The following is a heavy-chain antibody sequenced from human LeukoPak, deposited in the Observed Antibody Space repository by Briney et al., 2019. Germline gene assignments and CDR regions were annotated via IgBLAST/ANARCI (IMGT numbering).Heavy chain of an antibody. V-gene: IGHV1-2*02. Sequence: ASVKVSCKASGYTFTGYYMNWVRQAPGQGLEWMGWINPNSGGTNYAQKFQGRVTMTRDTSISTAYMELTRLKSDDTAVYYCAGGAEYGGHSAWYFDLWGRGTLITVSS. CDR2: INPNSGGT. D-gene: IGHD4-23*01. CDR1: GYTFTGYY. CDR3: AGGAEYGGHSAWYFDL. J-gene: IGHJ2*01.